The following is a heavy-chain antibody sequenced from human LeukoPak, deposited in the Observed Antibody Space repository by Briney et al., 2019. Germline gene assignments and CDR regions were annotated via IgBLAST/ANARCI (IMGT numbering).Heavy chain of an antibody. D-gene: IGHD3-22*01. J-gene: IGHJ4*02. V-gene: IGHV3-23*01. CDR1: GFTFSSYA. CDR2: ISGSGGST. CDR3: AKDTVEYYYDSSGYY. Sequence: PGGSLRPSCAASGFTFSSYAISWVRQAPGKGLEWVSAISGSGGSTYYADSVKGRFTISRDNSKNTLYLQMNSLRAEDTAVYYCAKDTVEYYYDSSGYYWGQGTLVTVSS.